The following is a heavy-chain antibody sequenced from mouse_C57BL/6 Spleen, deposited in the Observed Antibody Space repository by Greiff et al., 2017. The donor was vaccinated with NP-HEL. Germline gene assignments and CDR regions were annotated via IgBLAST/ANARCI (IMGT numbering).Heavy chain of an antibody. V-gene: IGHV5-9-1*02. J-gene: IGHJ3*01. CDR1: GFTFSSYA. CDR2: ISSGGDYI. Sequence: EVKLMESGEGLVKPGGSLKLSCAASGFTFSSYAMSWVRQTPEKRLEWVAYISSGGDYIYYAETVKGRVTISRDNARNTLYLQMSGLKSEDTAMYYCTTEGAWFAYWGQGTLVTVSA. CDR3: TTEGAWFAY.